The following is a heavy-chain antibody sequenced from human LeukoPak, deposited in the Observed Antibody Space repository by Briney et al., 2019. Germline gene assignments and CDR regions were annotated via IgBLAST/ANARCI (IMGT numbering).Heavy chain of an antibody. D-gene: IGHD1-26*01. CDR1: GGSITSTNW. CDR2: IAHDGTI. CDR3: TREDRPYCPFAY. V-gene: IGHV4-4*02. J-gene: IGHJ4*02. Sequence: SGTLSLTCGVSGGSITSTNWWSWVRQAPGKGLEWIGEIAHDGTINYNPSLRSRVAMSLDRANNQFSLSLTSVTAADTAVYYCTREDRPYCPFAYWGQGVLVTVSS.